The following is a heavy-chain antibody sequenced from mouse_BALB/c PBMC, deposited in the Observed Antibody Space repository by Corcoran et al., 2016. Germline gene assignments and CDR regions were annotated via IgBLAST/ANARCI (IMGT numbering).Heavy chain of an antibody. CDR3: ERWGYYYGRSFCAMDY. CDR1: GYTFTSYV. J-gene: IGHJ4*01. V-gene: IGHV1S136*01. CDR2: INPYNDGT. D-gene: IGHD1-1*01. Sequence: EVQLQQSGPELVKPGASVKMSCKASGYTFTSYVMHWVKQKPGQGLEWIGYINPYNDGTKYNEKFKGKATLTSDKSSSTAYMELSSLTSEDSAVYYCERWGYYYGRSFCAMDYWGQGTSVTVSS.